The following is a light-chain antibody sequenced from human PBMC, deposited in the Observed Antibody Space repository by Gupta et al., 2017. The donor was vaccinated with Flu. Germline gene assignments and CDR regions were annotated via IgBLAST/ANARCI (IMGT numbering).Light chain of an antibody. J-gene: IGKJ4*01. V-gene: IGKV6-21*01. CDR3: HQSRSLPLT. Sequence: DMVLSQYTDFQPVTPQDINIITCRASQSIGRSLHWYQQKPGQSPKLLIKSASQSFSGIPSRFSGGGSGTDFTLTINGLEPEDAAVYYCHQSRSLPLTFDGGTKVEIK. CDR2: SAS. CDR1: QSIGRS.